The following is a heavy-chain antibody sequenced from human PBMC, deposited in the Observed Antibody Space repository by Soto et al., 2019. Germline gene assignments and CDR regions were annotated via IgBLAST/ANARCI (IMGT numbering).Heavy chain of an antibody. CDR1: GYSFSSYW. Sequence: GSLRLSCSASGYSFSSYWIAWVRLMPGKGLEWMGSIYPDDSDTKYSPSFQGQVTISADKSISAAYLQWSSLRASDTAIYYCARNSLTGYYNYYYSMDVWGQGTTVTVSS. CDR3: ARNSLTGYYNYYYSMDV. CDR2: IYPDDSDT. J-gene: IGHJ6*02. V-gene: IGHV5-51*01. D-gene: IGHD3-9*01.